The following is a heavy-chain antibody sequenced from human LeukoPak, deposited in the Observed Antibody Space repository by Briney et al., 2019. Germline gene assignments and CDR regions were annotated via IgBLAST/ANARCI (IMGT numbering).Heavy chain of an antibody. J-gene: IGHJ6*03. Sequence: GGSLRLSCAASGFTFSSYGMHWVRQAPGKGLEWVAFIRYDGSNKYYADSVKGRFTISRDNSKKTLYLQMNSLRAEDTAVYYCAKGGLGCGSGSYSMIRCRYYYYYYMDVWGKGTTVTVSS. CDR1: GFTFSSYG. CDR3: AKGGLGCGSGSYSMIRCRYYYYYYMDV. V-gene: IGHV3-30*02. CDR2: IRYDGSNK. D-gene: IGHD3-10*01.